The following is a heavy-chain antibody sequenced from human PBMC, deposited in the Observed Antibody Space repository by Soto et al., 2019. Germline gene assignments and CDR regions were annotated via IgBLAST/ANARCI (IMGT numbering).Heavy chain of an antibody. J-gene: IGHJ4*02. CDR1: GGSISSGDYY. CDR2: IYYSGST. V-gene: IGHV4-30-4*01. D-gene: IGHD3-22*01. CDR3: ARGMAYYYDSSGYSYYFDY. Sequence: QVQLQESGPGLVKPSQTLSLTCTVSGGSISSGDYYWSWIRQPPGKGLEWIGYIYYSGSTYYNPSLKSRVTISLDTSKNQFSLKLNSVTAADTAVYYCARGMAYYYDSSGYSYYFDYWGQGTLVTVSS.